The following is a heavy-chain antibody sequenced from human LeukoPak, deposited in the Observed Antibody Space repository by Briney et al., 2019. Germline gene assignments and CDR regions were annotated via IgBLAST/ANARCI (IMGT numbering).Heavy chain of an antibody. V-gene: IGHV1-2*02. D-gene: IGHD4-17*01. CDR2: INPNNGVT. J-gene: IGHJ4*02. CDR1: GYTLTELS. CDR3: VRIYYGPDY. Sequence: ASVKVSCKVSGYTLTELSMHWVRQAPRQGLEWMGWINPNNGVTNYAQKFQGRVTMTRDTSITTAYMELSSLRSGDTAVYYCVRIYYGPDYWGQGTLVTVSS.